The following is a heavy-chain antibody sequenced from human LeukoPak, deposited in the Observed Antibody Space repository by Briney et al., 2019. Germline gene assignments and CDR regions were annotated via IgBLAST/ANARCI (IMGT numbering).Heavy chain of an antibody. Sequence: SETLSLTCTVSGGSISSSSYYWGWIRRPPGKGLEWIGSIYYSGSTYYNPSLKSRVTISVDTSKNQFSLKLSSVTAADTAVYYCASQLSGFMDVWGKGTTVTISS. CDR2: IYYSGST. V-gene: IGHV4-39*01. J-gene: IGHJ6*03. CDR1: GGSISSSSYY. D-gene: IGHD3-10*01. CDR3: ASQLSGFMDV.